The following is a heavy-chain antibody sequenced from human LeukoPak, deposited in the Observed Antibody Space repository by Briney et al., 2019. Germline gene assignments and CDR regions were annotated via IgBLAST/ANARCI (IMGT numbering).Heavy chain of an antibody. D-gene: IGHD6-13*01. Sequence: GGSLRLSCSASGFTFSSYAVHWVRQAPGKGLKYVSAISTNGGSTYYADSVKGRFTISRDNSKNTLYLQMSSLRVEDTAVYYCVICIATAGSFDYWGQGTLVTVSS. V-gene: IGHV3-64D*09. CDR3: VICIATAGSFDY. J-gene: IGHJ4*02. CDR1: GFTFSSYA. CDR2: ISTNGGST.